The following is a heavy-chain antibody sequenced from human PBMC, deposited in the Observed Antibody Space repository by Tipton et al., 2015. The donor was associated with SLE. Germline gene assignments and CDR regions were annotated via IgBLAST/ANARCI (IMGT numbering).Heavy chain of an antibody. D-gene: IGHD2-21*01. CDR2: IYYSGSA. CDR1: GGSISSNNFF. V-gene: IGHV4-31*03. J-gene: IGHJ3*02. Sequence: TLSLTCTVSGGSISSNNFFWSWLRQHPGKGLGWIGYIYYSGSAFYNPSLKSRVTMSVDTSKNQFFMRLSSATAADTAVYYCAREVITITDSDAFDIWGQGTMVTVSS. CDR3: AREVITITDSDAFDI.